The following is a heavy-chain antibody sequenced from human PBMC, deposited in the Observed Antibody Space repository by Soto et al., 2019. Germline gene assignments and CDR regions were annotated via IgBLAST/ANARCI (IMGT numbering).Heavy chain of an antibody. Sequence: QVQLVQSGAEVKKPGSSVKVSCKASGGTFSSYTISWVRQAPGQGLEWMGRIIPILGIANYAQKFQGRVTITADKSTTTAYMELSSLRSEDTAVYYCARDRGDGYNNIWGQGTMVTVSS. V-gene: IGHV1-69*08. CDR2: IIPILGIA. CDR1: GGTFSSYT. D-gene: IGHD5-12*01. J-gene: IGHJ3*02. CDR3: ARDRGDGYNNI.